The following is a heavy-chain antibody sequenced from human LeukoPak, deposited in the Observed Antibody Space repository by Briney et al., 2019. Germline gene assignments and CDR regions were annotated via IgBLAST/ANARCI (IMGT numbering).Heavy chain of an antibody. CDR1: GFTFSSHF. J-gene: IGHJ4*02. Sequence: GGSLRLSCAASGFTFSSHFMHWVRQAPGKGLVWVSRINAGGSSTDYADSVKGRVTISRDNAKNTLDLQMNSLRADDTAVYYCARDDYGDYYFDYWGQGTLVTVSS. V-gene: IGHV3-74*01. CDR3: ARDDYGDYYFDY. CDR2: INAGGSST. D-gene: IGHD4-17*01.